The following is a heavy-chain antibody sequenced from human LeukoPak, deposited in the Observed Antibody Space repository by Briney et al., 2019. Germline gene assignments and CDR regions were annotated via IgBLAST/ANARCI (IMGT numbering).Heavy chain of an antibody. CDR1: GFTFSSYS. J-gene: IGHJ4*02. V-gene: IGHV3-23*01. CDR3: AKEDSRGHWFDY. CDR2: ISGSDTRT. D-gene: IGHD3-22*01. Sequence: GGSLRLSCAASGFTFSSYSVNWVRQAPGKGLEWVSAISGSDTRTYYADSLKGRFTISRDNSKNTLYLQMDSLTAEDTAVYYCAKEDSRGHWFDYWGQGTLVTVSS.